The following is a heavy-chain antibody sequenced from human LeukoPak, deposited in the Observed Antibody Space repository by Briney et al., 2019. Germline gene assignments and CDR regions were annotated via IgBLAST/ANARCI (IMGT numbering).Heavy chain of an antibody. Sequence: PSQTLSLTCAVSGGSISSSNWWSWVRQPPGKGLEWIGEIYHSGNTNYNPSLKSRVTISVDKSKNQFSLKLSSVTAADTAVYYCAGMYYYDSRKFDPWGQGTLVTVSS. CDR2: IYHSGNT. CDR1: GGSISSSNW. CDR3: AGMYYYDSRKFDP. J-gene: IGHJ5*02. V-gene: IGHV4-4*02. D-gene: IGHD3-22*01.